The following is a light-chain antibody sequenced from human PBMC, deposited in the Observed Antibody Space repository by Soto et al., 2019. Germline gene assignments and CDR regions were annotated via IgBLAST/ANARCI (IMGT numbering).Light chain of an antibody. J-gene: IGKJ1*01. CDR3: QQSYSTPWT. Sequence: DIQMTQSPSSLSASVGDRVTITCRASQSISNSLNWYQQKPGKAPKLLIYAASSLQSGVPSRFSGSGSGTDFTLTISRLQPEDFATYYCQQSYSTPWTFGQGTKVEIK. V-gene: IGKV1-39*01. CDR1: QSISNS. CDR2: AAS.